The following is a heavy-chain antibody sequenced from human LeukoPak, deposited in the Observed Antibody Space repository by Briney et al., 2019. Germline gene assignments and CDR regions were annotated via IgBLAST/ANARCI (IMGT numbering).Heavy chain of an antibody. J-gene: IGHJ6*03. Sequence: ASVKVSCKASGYTFTSYGISWVRQAPGQGLEWMGWISAYNGNTNYAQKLQGRVTMTTDTSTSTAYMELRSLRSDDTAVYYCARDGDGYYYYYYYMDVWGKGTTVTVSS. CDR1: GYTFTSYG. D-gene: IGHD7-27*01. CDR3: ARDGDGYYYYYYYMDV. V-gene: IGHV1-18*01. CDR2: ISAYNGNT.